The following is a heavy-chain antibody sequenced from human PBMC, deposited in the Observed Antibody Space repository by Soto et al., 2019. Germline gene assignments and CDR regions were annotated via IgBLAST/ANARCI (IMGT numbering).Heavy chain of an antibody. Sequence: GESLKISCKGSGYSFTSYWIGWVRQMPGKGLEWMGVIYPGDSDTRYSPSFQGRFTISRDNSKNTLYLQMNSLRAEDTAVYYCAKVGSSPENSGVYYYYGMDVWGQGTTVTVSS. J-gene: IGHJ6*02. D-gene: IGHD2-15*01. CDR3: AKVGSSPENSGVYYYYGMDV. CDR2: IYPGDSDT. V-gene: IGHV5-51*01. CDR1: GYSFTSYW.